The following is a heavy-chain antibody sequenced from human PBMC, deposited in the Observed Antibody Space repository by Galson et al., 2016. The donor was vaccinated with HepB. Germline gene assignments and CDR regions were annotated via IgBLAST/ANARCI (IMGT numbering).Heavy chain of an antibody. CDR3: ATSLSGVAGAD. V-gene: IGHV3-48*02. J-gene: IGHJ4*02. CDR1: GIAFSTYA. Sequence: SLRLSCAASGIAFSTYAMNWVRQAPGKGLEWVSYIGSSSGIVYYGDSVKGRFTISRDNAKNSLYLNMNSLRDEDTAIYYCATSLSGVAGADWGQGTPVIVSS. CDR2: IGSSSGIV. D-gene: IGHD1-26*01.